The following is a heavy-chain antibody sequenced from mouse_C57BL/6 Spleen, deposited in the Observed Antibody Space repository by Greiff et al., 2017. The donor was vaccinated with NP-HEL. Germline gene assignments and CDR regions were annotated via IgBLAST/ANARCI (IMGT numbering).Heavy chain of an antibody. V-gene: IGHV5-16*01. CDR1: GFTFSDYY. CDR3: ARLTLSYYAMDY. CDR2: INYDGSST. Sequence: EVNLVESEGGLVQPGRSMKLSCTASGFTFSDYYMAWVRQVPEKGLEWVANINYDGSSTYYLDSLKSRFIISRDNAKNILYLQMSSLKSEDTATYYCARLTLSYYAMDYWGQGTSVTVSS. J-gene: IGHJ4*01.